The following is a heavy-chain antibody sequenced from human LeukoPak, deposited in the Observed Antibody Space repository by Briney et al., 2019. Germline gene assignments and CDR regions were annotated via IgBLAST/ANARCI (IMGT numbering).Heavy chain of an antibody. Sequence: NSGGSLRLSCAASGFTFSDYYMSWIRQAPGKGLEWVSYISSSGSTMYYADSVKGRFTISRDNAKNSLYLQMNSLRAEDTAVYYCARDRPYYDSSGCFDYWGQGTLVTVSS. J-gene: IGHJ4*02. D-gene: IGHD3-22*01. V-gene: IGHV3-11*01. CDR3: ARDRPYYDSSGCFDY. CDR1: GFTFSDYY. CDR2: ISSSGSTM.